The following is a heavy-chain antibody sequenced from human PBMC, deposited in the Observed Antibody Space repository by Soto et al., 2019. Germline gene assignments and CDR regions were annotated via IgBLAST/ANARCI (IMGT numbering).Heavy chain of an antibody. J-gene: IGHJ4*02. D-gene: IGHD2-15*01. CDR1: GDSLKNHY. V-gene: IGHV4-59*11. CDR2: IYDSGST. CDR3: ARSSTVPVDYFDF. Sequence: SETLSLTCSVSGDSLKNHYWAWIRHSPGKGLEWIGNIYDSGSTNYSPALKSRVSMSVDTSKNLFSLKMNSVTAADTAVYYYARSSTVPVDYFDFWGQGTVVTVSS.